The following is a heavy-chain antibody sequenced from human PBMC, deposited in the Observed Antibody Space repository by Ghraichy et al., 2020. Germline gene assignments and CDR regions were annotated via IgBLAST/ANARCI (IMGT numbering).Heavy chain of an antibody. CDR1: GFPFDDYA. CDR3: AKDMGAEPSPYRSSWAGFDY. CDR2: ISGDGGGT. D-gene: IGHD6-13*01. J-gene: IGHJ4*02. Sequence: GGSLRLSCAASGFPFDDYAMHWVRQAPGKGLEWVSLISGDGGGTYYADSVKGRFTISRDNIKNSLYLQMNSLRTEDTGLYYCAKDMGAEPSPYRSSWAGFDYWGQGTLVIVSS. V-gene: IGHV3-43*02.